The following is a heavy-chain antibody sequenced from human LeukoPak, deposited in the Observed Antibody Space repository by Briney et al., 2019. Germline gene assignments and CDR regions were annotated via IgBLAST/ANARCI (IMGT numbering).Heavy chain of an antibody. CDR1: GYTFTSYG. CDR3: ARDQGIVVVPAVVLDY. CDR2: ISAYNGNT. D-gene: IGHD2-2*01. V-gene: IGHV1-18*01. Sequence: GASVKVSCKASGYTFTSYGISWVRQAPGQGLEWMGWISAYNGNTNYAQKLQGRVTMTTDTPTSTAYMELRSLRSDDTAVYYCARDQGIVVVPAVVLDYWGQGTLVTVSS. J-gene: IGHJ4*02.